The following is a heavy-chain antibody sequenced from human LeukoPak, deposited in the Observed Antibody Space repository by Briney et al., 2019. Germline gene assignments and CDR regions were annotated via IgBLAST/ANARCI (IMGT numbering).Heavy chain of an antibody. V-gene: IGHV1-69*13. Sequence: SVKVSCKASGGTFSSYAISWVRQAPGQGLEWMGGIIPIFGTANYAQKFQGRVTITADESTSTAYMELSSLRSEDTAVYYCARDRGASGNYDSRRCYFDYWGQGTLVTVSS. J-gene: IGHJ4*02. CDR3: ARDRGASGNYDSRRCYFDY. D-gene: IGHD3-22*01. CDR2: IIPIFGTA. CDR1: GGTFSSYA.